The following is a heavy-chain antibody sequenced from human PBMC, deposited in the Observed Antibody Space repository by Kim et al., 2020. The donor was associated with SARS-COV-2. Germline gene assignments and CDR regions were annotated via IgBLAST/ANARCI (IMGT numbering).Heavy chain of an antibody. CDR2: ILDYNGNV. D-gene: IGHD3-10*01. CDR1: GYTFAHYG. V-gene: IGHV1-18*04. Sequence: ASVKVSCKASGYTFAHYGIHWVRLAPGQGLEWMGWILDYNGNVDYGKNFQGRLTLTTDASTSTAYMELRSLRPDDTAVYFCARDSYNTRYGMDVWGQGTTVTVS. J-gene: IGHJ6*02. CDR3: ARDSYNTRYGMDV.